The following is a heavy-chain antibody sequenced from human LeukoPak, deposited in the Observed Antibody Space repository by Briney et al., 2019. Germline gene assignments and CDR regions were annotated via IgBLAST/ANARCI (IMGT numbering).Heavy chain of an antibody. CDR1: GGSLSGYY. D-gene: IGHD1/OR15-1a*01. CDR3: ARHAEQGFLSTTEYFQH. CDR2: INHSGST. J-gene: IGHJ1*01. V-gene: IGHV4-34*01. Sequence: SETLSLTCAVYGGSLSGYYWSWIRQPPGNGLEWIGEINHSGSTNYNPSLKSRVTISVDTSKNQFSLKLSSVTAADTAVYYCARHAEQGFLSTTEYFQHWGQGTLVTVSS.